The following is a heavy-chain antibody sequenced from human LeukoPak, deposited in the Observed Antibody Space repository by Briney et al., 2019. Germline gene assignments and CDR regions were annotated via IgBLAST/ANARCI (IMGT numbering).Heavy chain of an antibody. CDR3: AKVMEDYGDYGVVDY. CDR2: IRYDGTDK. CDR1: GFTFSSYG. J-gene: IGHJ4*02. Sequence: GGSLRLSCAASGFTFSSYGMHWVRQAPGKGLEWVAFIRYDGTDKYYADSVKGRFTISRDNSKNTLYLQMNSLRPGDTAVYYCAKVMEDYGDYGVVDYWGQGTLVTVSS. D-gene: IGHD4-17*01. V-gene: IGHV3-30*02.